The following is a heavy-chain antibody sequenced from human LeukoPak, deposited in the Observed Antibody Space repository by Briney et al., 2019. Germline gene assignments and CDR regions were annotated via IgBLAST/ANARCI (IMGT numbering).Heavy chain of an antibody. CDR2: ISGSGGST. J-gene: IGHJ5*02. D-gene: IGHD6-6*01. V-gene: IGHV3-23*01. Sequence: GGSLRLSCAASGFTFSSYGMHWVRQAPGKGLEWVSAISGSGGSTYYADSVKGRFTISRDNSKNTLYLQMNSLRAEDTAVYYCAKVKYLNWFDPWGQGTLVTVSS. CDR1: GFTFSSYG. CDR3: AKVKYLNWFDP.